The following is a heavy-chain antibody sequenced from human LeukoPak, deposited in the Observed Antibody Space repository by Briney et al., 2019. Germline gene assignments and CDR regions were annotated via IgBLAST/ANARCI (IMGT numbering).Heavy chain of an antibody. J-gene: IGHJ6*02. V-gene: IGHV3-53*01. Sequence: GGSLRLSCAASGFTVSSNYMSWVRQAPGKGLEWVSVIYSGGSTYYADSVKGRFTISRDNSKNTLYLQMNSLRAEDTAVYYCARQRTPTYYYGMDVWGQGATVTVSS. CDR2: IYSGGST. CDR3: ARQRTPTYYYGMDV. CDR1: GFTVSSNY.